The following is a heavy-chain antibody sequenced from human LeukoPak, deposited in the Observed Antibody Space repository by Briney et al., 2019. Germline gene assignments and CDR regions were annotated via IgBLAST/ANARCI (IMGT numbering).Heavy chain of an antibody. V-gene: IGHV3-9*01. Sequence: GGSLRLSCAAPGFTFDDYAMHWVRQPPGKGLEWVSGISWNSGSIGYADSVKGRFTISRDNAKNSLYLQMNSLRAEDTALYYCAKDSYYDFWSGYQYNWFDPWGQGTLVTVSS. CDR1: GFTFDDYA. D-gene: IGHD3-3*01. CDR2: ISWNSGSI. J-gene: IGHJ5*02. CDR3: AKDSYYDFWSGYQYNWFDP.